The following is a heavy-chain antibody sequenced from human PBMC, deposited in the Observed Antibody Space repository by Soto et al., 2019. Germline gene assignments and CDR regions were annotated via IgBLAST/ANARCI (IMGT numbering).Heavy chain of an antibody. D-gene: IGHD2-2*01. V-gene: IGHV5-10-1*01. CDR3: ERLSCSTTNCDSWFDP. Sequence: LEESLTTSCTFFGDTFTPFVIIWVRQMPGKGLECMGGIDARDSYVNYSPSFQGHVTISLDKSISTAYLQWGSLKASDTAMYYCERLSCSTTNCDSWFDPWGQGTMVTVSS. CDR1: GDTFTPFV. J-gene: IGHJ5*02. CDR2: IDARDSYV.